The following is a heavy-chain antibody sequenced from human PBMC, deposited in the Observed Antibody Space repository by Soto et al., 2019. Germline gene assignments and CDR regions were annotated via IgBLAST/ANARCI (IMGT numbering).Heavy chain of an antibody. J-gene: IGHJ4*02. CDR2: IIPIFGTA. D-gene: IGHD3-16*01. Sequence: SVKVSCKASGGTFSSYAISWVRQAPGQGLEWMGGIIPIFGTANYAQKFQGRVTITADESTSTAYMELSSLSSEDTAVYYCARPRWGLTAVEFDYWGQGTLVTVSS. V-gene: IGHV1-69*13. CDR3: ARPRWGLTAVEFDY. CDR1: GGTFSSYA.